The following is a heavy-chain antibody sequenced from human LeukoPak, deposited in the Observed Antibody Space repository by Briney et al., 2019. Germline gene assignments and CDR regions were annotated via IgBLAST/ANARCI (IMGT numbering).Heavy chain of an antibody. V-gene: IGHV2-70*01. D-gene: IGHD1-1*01. Sequence: ESGPALVKPTQTLTLTRTFSGFSLNTRAMCVSWIRQPPGKALEWLAFIDWSDDRYYSASLKTRLTISKDTSKNQVVLTMTNMDPVDTATYYCASGLSWNLDYWGQGTLVTVSS. J-gene: IGHJ4*02. CDR3: ASGLSWNLDY. CDR1: GFSLNTRAMC. CDR2: IDWSDDR.